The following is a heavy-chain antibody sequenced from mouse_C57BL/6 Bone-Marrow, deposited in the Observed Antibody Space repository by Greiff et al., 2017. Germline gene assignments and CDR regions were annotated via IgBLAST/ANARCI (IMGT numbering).Heavy chain of an antibody. Sequence: EVQLQQSGTVLARPGASVKMSCKTSGYTFTSYWMHWVKQRPGQGLEWIGAIYPGNSDTSYNQKFKGKAKLTAVTSASTAYMELSSLTNEDSAVYYCTRSEYYGSSYDYFDYWGQGTTLTVSS. J-gene: IGHJ2*01. CDR2: IYPGNSDT. V-gene: IGHV1-5*01. CDR1: GYTFTSYW. CDR3: TRSEYYGSSYDYFDY. D-gene: IGHD1-1*01.